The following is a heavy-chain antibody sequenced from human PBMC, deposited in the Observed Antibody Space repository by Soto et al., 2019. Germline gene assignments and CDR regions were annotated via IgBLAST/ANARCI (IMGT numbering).Heavy chain of an antibody. CDR2: INHSGST. D-gene: IGHD3-9*01. V-gene: IGHV4-34*01. J-gene: IGHJ4*02. Sequence: PSETLSLTCAVYGGSFSCYYWSWIRQPPGKGLEWIGEINHSGSTNYNPSLKSRVTISVDTSKNQFSLKLSSVTAADTAVYYCARAYDILTGYHLSSYYFDYWGQGTLVTVSS. CDR1: GGSFSCYY. CDR3: ARAYDILTGYHLSSYYFDY.